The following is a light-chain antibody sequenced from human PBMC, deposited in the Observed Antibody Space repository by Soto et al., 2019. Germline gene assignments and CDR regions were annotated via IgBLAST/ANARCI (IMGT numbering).Light chain of an antibody. CDR3: QQYDTYGT. J-gene: IGKJ1*01. CDR1: QNINSW. Sequence: DIQMTQSPSTLSASVGDRVTITCRATQNINSWLAWYQQKPGKAPKLLIYKASSLESGVPSRFSGSGSGTEFPLTISRLQPDDFATYYCQQYDTYGTFGQGTKVEIK. V-gene: IGKV1-5*03. CDR2: KAS.